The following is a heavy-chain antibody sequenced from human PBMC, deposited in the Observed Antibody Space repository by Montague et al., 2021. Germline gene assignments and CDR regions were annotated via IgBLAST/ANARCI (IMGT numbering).Heavy chain of an antibody. Sequence: SLRLSCAASGFTFSDYYMSWIRQAPGKGLEWVSYINTSGSTIYYADPVKGRFTISRDNAKNSLYLQMNSLRAEDTAVYYCARSSRLKGMDVWGQGTTVTVSS. J-gene: IGHJ6*02. CDR2: INTSGSTI. CDR3: ARSSRLKGMDV. CDR1: GFTFSDYY. V-gene: IGHV3-11*01.